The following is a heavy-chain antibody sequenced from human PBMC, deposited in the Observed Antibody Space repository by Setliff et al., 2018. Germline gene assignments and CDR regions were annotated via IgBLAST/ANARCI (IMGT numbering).Heavy chain of an antibody. J-gene: IGHJ2*01. CDR1: GFSLSIFW. D-gene: IGHD3-22*01. CDR3: AKDIVRYYFDTRGFDL. V-gene: IGHV3-7*01. CDR2: IKQDGSDK. Sequence: GGSLRLSCAASGFSLSIFWMSWVRQAPGKGLEWVASIKQDGSDKYYVDSVKGRFTISRDNAKNSLFLQMNSLRAEDTAMYYCAKDIVRYYFDTRGFDLWGRGTLVTVSS.